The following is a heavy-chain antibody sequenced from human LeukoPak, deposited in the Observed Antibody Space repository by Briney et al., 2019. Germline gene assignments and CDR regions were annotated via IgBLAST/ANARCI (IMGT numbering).Heavy chain of an antibody. Sequence: GGSLRLSCAASGFTFSDASMSWVRQAPGKGLEWVGRIKSKTDGGTTDYAAPVKGRFTISRDDSKNTLYLQMNSLKTEDTAVYYCTTDPYYYDSSGYYYTGYWGQGTLVTVSS. D-gene: IGHD3-22*01. CDR2: IKSKTDGGTT. V-gene: IGHV3-15*01. CDR1: GFTFSDAS. CDR3: TTDPYYYDSSGYYYTGY. J-gene: IGHJ4*02.